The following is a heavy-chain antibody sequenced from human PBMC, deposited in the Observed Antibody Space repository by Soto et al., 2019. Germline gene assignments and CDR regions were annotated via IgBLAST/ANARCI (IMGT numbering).Heavy chain of an antibody. D-gene: IGHD1-20*01. CDR2: IYSGGST. Sequence: PGGSLRLSCAASGFTVSSNYMSWVRQAPGKGLEWVSVIYSGGSTYYADSVKGRFTISRDNSKNTLYLQMNSLRAEDTAVYYCAVRFPITAFGYWGQGTLVTVSS. CDR3: AVRFPITAFGY. CDR1: GFTVSSNY. J-gene: IGHJ4*02. V-gene: IGHV3-66*01.